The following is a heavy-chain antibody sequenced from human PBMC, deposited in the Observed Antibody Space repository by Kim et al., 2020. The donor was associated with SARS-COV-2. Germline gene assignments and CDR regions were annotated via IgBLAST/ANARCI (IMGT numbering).Heavy chain of an antibody. J-gene: IGHJ4*02. D-gene: IGHD4-17*01. Sequence: PSLKSRVTISVHTSKYQFYMKLGSVTAADTAVYYCARVSHMTTVTTPYDYWGQGTLVTVSS. V-gene: IGHV4-34*01. CDR3: ARVSHMTTVTTPYDY.